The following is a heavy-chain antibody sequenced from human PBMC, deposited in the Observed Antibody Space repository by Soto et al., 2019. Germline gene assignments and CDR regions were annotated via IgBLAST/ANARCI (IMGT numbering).Heavy chain of an antibody. J-gene: IGHJ4*02. CDR3: AGDPIVGATHADY. Sequence: QVQLVQSGAEVKKPGASVKVSCKASGYTCTSYGITCVRQAPGQGLEWMGWISAYNGNTNYAQKLQGRVTMTTDKATITAYVERRSLISDDTAVYYCAGDPIVGATHADYWGQGTLVTVSS. V-gene: IGHV1-18*01. CDR1: GYTCTSYG. D-gene: IGHD1-26*01. CDR2: ISAYNGNT.